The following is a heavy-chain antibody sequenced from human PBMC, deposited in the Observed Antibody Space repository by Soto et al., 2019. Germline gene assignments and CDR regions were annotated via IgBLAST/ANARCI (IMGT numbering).Heavy chain of an antibody. V-gene: IGHV2-5*02. CDR1: GFSLSTRGVG. CDR3: EHRPFWSGYNWFDP. D-gene: IGHD3-3*01. CDR2: IYWDDDK. Sequence: SGPPLVNPTQTLRLPCTFSGFSLSTRGVGVGWIRQPPGKALEWLALIYWDDDKRYSPSLKSRLTITKDTSKNQVVLTMTNMDPVDTATYYREHRPFWSGYNWFDPWGQGTLVTVSS. J-gene: IGHJ5*02.